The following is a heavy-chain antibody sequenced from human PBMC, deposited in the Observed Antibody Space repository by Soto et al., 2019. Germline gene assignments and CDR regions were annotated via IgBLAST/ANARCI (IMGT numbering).Heavy chain of an antibody. CDR3: AKEKESGRYYYYGMDV. Sequence: SGGSLRLSCAASGFTFSSYWMHWVRQAPGKGLVWVSRINSDGSSTSYADSVKGRFTISRDNAKNTLYLQMNSLRAEDTAVYYCAKEKESGRYYYYGMDVWGQGTTVTVSS. J-gene: IGHJ6*02. CDR2: INSDGSST. V-gene: IGHV3-74*01. D-gene: IGHD5-12*01. CDR1: GFTFSSYW.